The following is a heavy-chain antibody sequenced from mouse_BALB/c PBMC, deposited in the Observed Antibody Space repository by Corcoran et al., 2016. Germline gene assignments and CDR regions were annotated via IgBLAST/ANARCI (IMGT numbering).Heavy chain of an antibody. CDR2: ILPGSGST. Sequence: QVQLQQSGAELMKPGASVKISCKATGYTFSSYWIEWVKQRPGHGLEWIGEILPGSGSTNYNEKFKGKATFTADTSSNTAYMQLSSLTSEDSAVYYYARGRGSAWFAYWGQGTLVTVSA. CDR1: GYTFSSYW. J-gene: IGHJ3*01. CDR3: ARGRGSAWFAY. V-gene: IGHV1-9*01.